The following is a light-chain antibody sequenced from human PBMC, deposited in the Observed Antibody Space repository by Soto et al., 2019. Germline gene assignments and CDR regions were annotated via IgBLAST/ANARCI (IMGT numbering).Light chain of an antibody. CDR2: GAS. J-gene: IGKJ1*01. CDR3: QQYGSSPGT. V-gene: IGKV3-20*01. Sequence: EIVLTQSPGTLSSSPRERATHSCRASQSVTSNYLAWYQQKRGQAPRLLIWGASIRATGLPDRFSGGGSGTDFTLTIIRLDAEDFAVYYCQQYGSSPGTFGQGTKVEIK. CDR1: QSVTSNY.